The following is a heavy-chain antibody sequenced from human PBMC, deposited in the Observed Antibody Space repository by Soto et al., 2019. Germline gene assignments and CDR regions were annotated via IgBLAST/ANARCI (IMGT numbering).Heavy chain of an antibody. CDR2: IWYDASNK. J-gene: IGHJ4*02. D-gene: IGHD2-15*01. CDR1: GFTFSSYG. V-gene: IGHV3-33*01. CDR3: ARDFYGGFSYGPGDN. Sequence: GGSLRLSCVASGFTFSSYGMHWVRQAPGKGLEWVAVIWYDASNKYYADSVKGRFTISRDNTKNTMYLQMNSLRAEDTAVYYCARDFYGGFSYGPGDNWGQGTLVTSPQ.